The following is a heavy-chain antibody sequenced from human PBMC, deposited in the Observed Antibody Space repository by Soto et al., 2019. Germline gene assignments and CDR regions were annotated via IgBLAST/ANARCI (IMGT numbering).Heavy chain of an antibody. J-gene: IGHJ6*02. CDR2: INPSGGST. D-gene: IGHD2-2*01. V-gene: IGHV1-46*01. Sequence: ASVKVSCKASGYTFTSYYMHWVRQAPGQGLEWMGIINPSGGSTSYAQKFRGRVTMTRDTSTSTIYMELSSLRSEDTAFYYCARGIVVLPAAKVYGMDVWGQGTTVTVSS. CDR3: ARGIVVLPAAKVYGMDV. CDR1: GYTFTSYY.